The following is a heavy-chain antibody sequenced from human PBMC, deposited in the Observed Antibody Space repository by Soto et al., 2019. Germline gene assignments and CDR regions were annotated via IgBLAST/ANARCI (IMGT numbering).Heavy chain of an antibody. D-gene: IGHD2-15*01. Sequence: SGGSLRLSCAASGFTFSSSAMTWVRQAPGKGLEWVSAITGSGGGTYYADSVKGRFAISRDNSKNTLYLQMDSLRAGDTAVYYCGKSTGCSGGICNWGQGTKVTVYS. CDR1: GFTFSSSA. J-gene: IGHJ4*02. V-gene: IGHV3-23*01. CDR2: ITGSGGGT. CDR3: GKSTGCSGGICN.